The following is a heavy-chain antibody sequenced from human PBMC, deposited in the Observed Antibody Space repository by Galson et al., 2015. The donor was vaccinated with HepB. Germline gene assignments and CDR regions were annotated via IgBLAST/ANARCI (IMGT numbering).Heavy chain of an antibody. CDR2: ISSSSSYT. V-gene: IGHV3-11*06. CDR1: GFTFSDYY. CDR3: AQTPLTTVTRGGVGVFDY. D-gene: IGHD4-17*01. Sequence: SLRLSCAAPGFTFSDYYMSWIRQAPGKGLEWVSYISSSSSYTNYADSVKGRLTISRDNTKNSLYLQMNSLRAEDTAVYYCAQTPLTTVTRGGVGVFDYWGQGTLVTVSS. J-gene: IGHJ4*02.